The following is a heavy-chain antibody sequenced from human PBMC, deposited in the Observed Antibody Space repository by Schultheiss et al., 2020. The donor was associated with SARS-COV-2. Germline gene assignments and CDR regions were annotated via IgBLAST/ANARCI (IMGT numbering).Heavy chain of an antibody. CDR2: INGDGTTT. D-gene: IGHD3-3*01. CDR3: ARTATIFGVVTHYTMDV. CDR1: GFTFSNYW. Sequence: GGSLRLSCAASGFTFSNYWMHWVRQAPGKGLMWVSRINGDGTTTNYAGSVKGRFTISRDNAKNSLYLQMNSLRAEDTAVYYCARTATIFGVVTHYTMDVWGQGTAVTVSS. J-gene: IGHJ6*02. V-gene: IGHV3-74*01.